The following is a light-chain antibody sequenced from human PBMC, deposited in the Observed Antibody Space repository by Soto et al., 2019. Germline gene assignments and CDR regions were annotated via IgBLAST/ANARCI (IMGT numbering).Light chain of an antibody. CDR2: GAS. CDR3: QEIYSVLWGT. CDR1: QSINTY. V-gene: IGKV1-39*01. J-gene: IGKJ1*01. Sequence: DIQMTQSPSSLSASVGDRVTITCRTSQSINTYLNWYQQKPGKAPKLLIYGASSLQSGVPLRFSGSGSGTDFTLTTSSLEPEDFATYYCQEIYSVLWGTCGKGTKVDIK.